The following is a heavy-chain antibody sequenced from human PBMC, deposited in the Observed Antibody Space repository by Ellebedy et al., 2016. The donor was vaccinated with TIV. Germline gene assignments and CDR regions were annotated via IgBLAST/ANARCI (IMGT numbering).Heavy chain of an antibody. Sequence: AASVKVSCQSSGYTFIDYGVTWVRQAPGQGLDWMGWVSAYSGNTNYAENLQGRVTMTTDTSTDTAYMELRSLRSDDTAVCFCARYSGSGTYYRNGMDVWGQGTTVTVSS. CDR3: ARYSGSGTYYRNGMDV. V-gene: IGHV1-18*01. CDR1: GYTFIDYG. D-gene: IGHD3-10*01. CDR2: VSAYSGNT. J-gene: IGHJ6*02.